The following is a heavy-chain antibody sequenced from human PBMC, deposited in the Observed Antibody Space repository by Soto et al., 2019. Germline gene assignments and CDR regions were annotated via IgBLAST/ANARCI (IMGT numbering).Heavy chain of an antibody. Sequence: TLSLTCTVSGGSISSYYWSWIRQPPGKGLEWIGYIYYSGSTNSNPSLRSRVPISVDTSKNQFSLKLSSVTAADTAVYYCARDFWVPRSLSYGLEVWDRVTTVTACS. CDR3: ARDFWVPRSLSYGLEV. CDR1: GGSISSYY. J-gene: IGHJ6*04. D-gene: IGHD3-16*01. V-gene: IGHV4-59*01. CDR2: IYYSGST.